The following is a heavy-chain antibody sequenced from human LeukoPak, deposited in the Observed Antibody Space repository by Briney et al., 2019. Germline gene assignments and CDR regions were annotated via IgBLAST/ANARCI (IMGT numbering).Heavy chain of an antibody. V-gene: IGHV1-69*05. CDR3: ARGECSGGSCYFPTYYYYYMDA. J-gene: IGHJ6*03. CDR1: GGTFSSYA. D-gene: IGHD2-15*01. Sequence: SVKVSCKASGGTFSSYAISWVRQAPGQGLEWMGGIIPIFGTANYAQKFQGRVTITTDESTSTAYMELSSLRSEDTAVYYCARGECSGGSCYFPTYYYYYMDAWGKGTTVTVSS. CDR2: IIPIFGTA.